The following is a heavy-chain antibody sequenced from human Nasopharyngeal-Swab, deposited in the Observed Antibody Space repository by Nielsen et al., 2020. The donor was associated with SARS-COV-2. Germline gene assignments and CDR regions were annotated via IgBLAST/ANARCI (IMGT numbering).Heavy chain of an antibody. Sequence: ASVKVSCKASGYTFTGYYMHWVRQAPGQGLEWMGWINPNSGGTNYAQKFQGRVTMTRDTSISTAYMELSRLRFDDTAVYYCARDLDYYYYGMDVWGQGTTVTVSS. CDR3: ARDLDYYYYGMDV. CDR2: INPNSGGT. V-gene: IGHV1-2*02. J-gene: IGHJ6*02. CDR1: GYTFTGYY.